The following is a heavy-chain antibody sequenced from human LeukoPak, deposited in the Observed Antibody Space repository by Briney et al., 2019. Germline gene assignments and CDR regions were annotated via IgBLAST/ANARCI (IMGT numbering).Heavy chain of an antibody. CDR1: GFTFSIYG. CDR3: ARDGQQLAYFDY. J-gene: IGHJ4*02. V-gene: IGHV3-33*01. Sequence: GGSLRLSCAASGFTFSIYGMRWVRQAPGKGREWVAVICYDVSNKYYADSVKGRFTISRDNSKNTLYLQMNSLRAEDRAVYYCARDGQQLAYFDYWGQGTLVTVSS. CDR2: ICYDVSNK. D-gene: IGHD6-13*01.